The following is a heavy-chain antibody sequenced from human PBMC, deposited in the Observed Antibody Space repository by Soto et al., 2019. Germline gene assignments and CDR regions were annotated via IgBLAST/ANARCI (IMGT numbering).Heavy chain of an antibody. D-gene: IGHD3-22*01. J-gene: IGHJ4*02. CDR1: GGSISSSSYY. V-gene: IGHV4-39*01. Sequence: SETLSLTCTVSGGSISSSSYYWGWIRQPPGKGLEWIGSIYYSGSTYYNPSLKSRVTISVDTSKNQFSLKLSSVTAADTAVYYCARGASLTYYYDSSGYAVGYYFDYWGQGTLVTVSS. CDR2: IYYSGST. CDR3: ARGASLTYYYDSSGYAVGYYFDY.